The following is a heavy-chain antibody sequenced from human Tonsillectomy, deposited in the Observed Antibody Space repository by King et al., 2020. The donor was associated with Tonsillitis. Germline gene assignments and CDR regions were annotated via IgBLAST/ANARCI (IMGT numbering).Heavy chain of an antibody. J-gene: IGHJ3*02. CDR2: ISGGDGST. CDR3: AKGYDCWSDYYAFGI. V-gene: IGHV3-23*04. CDR1: GFTFRSYA. D-gene: IGHD3-3*01. Sequence: VQLVESGGGLVQPGGSLRLSCAASGFTFRSYAMSWVRQAPGKGLEWVSTISGGDGSTYYADSVKGRFTISRDNSKNTLYLQMNSLRVEDTAVYYCAKGYDCWSDYYAFGIWGQGTMVTVSS.